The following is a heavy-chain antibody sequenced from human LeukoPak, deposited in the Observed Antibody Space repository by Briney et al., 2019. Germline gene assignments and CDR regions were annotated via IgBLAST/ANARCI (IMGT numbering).Heavy chain of an antibody. D-gene: IGHD6-19*01. V-gene: IGHV4-59*02. CDR3: ARGSGWYPH. CDR1: GGSVGSNY. J-gene: IGHJ1*01. CDR2: ISYSGDT. Sequence: SETLSLTCSVSGGSVGSNYWSWVWHPPGKGLEWIGYISYSGDTKYNPSLKSRLSMSVDTSKNQCSLMLTSVTAADTAVYYCARGSGWYPHWGQGTLVTVSS.